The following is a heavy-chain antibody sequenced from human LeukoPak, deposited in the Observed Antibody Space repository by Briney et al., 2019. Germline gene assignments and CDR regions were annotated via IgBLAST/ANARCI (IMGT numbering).Heavy chain of an antibody. Sequence: ASVKVSCKASGYSFTSSDISWVRQAPGQGLEWMGWMNPNSGNTDYAQKFQGRVTFTSNTAISTAYMELSSLTSEDAAVYYCARGCGWRSNYYYYMDVWGKGTTVTVSS. V-gene: IGHV1-8*03. CDR2: MNPNSGNT. D-gene: IGHD6-19*01. J-gene: IGHJ6*03. CDR1: GYSFTSSD. CDR3: ARGCGWRSNYYYYMDV.